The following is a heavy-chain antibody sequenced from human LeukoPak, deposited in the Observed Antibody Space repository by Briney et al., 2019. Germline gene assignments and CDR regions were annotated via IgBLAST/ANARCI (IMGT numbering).Heavy chain of an antibody. D-gene: IGHD1-26*01. J-gene: IGHJ4*02. CDR1: GLTDSSNY. Sequence: GGSLTLSCAASGLTDSSNYMGWVRPATGKGREWVSVIYNGGSTYHPDSVKGRFTISRDNSKNTLYHQINSLRAEATDVYYCARVLWELLGRGGSYYFDYWGQGTLVTVSS. CDR2: IYNGGST. V-gene: IGHV3-53*01. CDR3: ARVLWELLGRGGSYYFDY.